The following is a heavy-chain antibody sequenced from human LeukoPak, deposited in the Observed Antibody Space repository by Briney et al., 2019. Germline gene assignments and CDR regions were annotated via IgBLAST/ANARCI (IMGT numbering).Heavy chain of an antibody. Sequence: GGSLRLSCAASGFTFSGYSMNWVRQAPGKGLEWVSSISSSSSYIYYADSVKGRFTISRDNAKNSLYLQMNSLRAEDTAVYYCARDEGSRDYGGNPNAFDIWGQGTMVTVSS. CDR2: ISSSSSYI. D-gene: IGHD4-23*01. CDR3: ARDEGSRDYGGNPNAFDI. J-gene: IGHJ3*02. V-gene: IGHV3-21*01. CDR1: GFTFSGYS.